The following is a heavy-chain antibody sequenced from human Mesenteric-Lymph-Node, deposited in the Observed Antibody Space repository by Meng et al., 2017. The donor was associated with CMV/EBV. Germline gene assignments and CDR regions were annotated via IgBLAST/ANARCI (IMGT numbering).Heavy chain of an antibody. CDR1: GFTFSSYS. Sequence: GESLKISCAASGFTFSSYSMNWVRQAPGKGLEWVSSISSNSSYIYYAGSVKGRFTISRDNAKNSLYLQMNSLRAEDTAVYYCARALCSSTSCYYYYGMDVWGQGTTVTVSS. D-gene: IGHD2-2*01. J-gene: IGHJ6*02. CDR2: ISSNSSYI. CDR3: ARALCSSTSCYYYYGMDV. V-gene: IGHV3-21*01.